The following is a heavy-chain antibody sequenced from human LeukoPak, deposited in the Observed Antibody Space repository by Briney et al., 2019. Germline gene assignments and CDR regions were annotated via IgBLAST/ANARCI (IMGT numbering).Heavy chain of an antibody. CDR3: ATGFSEHLVRIAIY. CDR2: ISGSGDKT. V-gene: IGHV3-23*01. Sequence: HHGESLKISCKGSGFTFSSYTMSWVRQAPGRGLEWVSAISGSGDKTYDADSLKGRFTISRDNSKNTLYLQMYSLRGEDTAMYYCATGFSEHLVRIAIYWGQGTLVTVSS. CDR1: GFTFSSYT. D-gene: IGHD6-6*01. J-gene: IGHJ4*01.